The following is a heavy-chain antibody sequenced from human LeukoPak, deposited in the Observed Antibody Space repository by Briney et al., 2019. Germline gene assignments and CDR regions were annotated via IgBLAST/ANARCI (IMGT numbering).Heavy chain of an antibody. Sequence: SGGSLRLSCAASGLTFINYGMHWVRQAPGKGLEWVAFIRPDGSIKFYEDSVKGRFTISRDNSKNTLYLQMNSVRAEDTAVYYCAKDEVTSTSQQQLAWYLDYWGQGTLVTVSS. CDR1: GLTFINYG. J-gene: IGHJ4*02. D-gene: IGHD6-13*01. CDR3: AKDEVTSTSQQQLAWYLDY. V-gene: IGHV3-30*02. CDR2: IRPDGSIK.